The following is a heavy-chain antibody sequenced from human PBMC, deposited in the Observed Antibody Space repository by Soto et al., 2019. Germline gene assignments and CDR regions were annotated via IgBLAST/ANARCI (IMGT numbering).Heavy chain of an antibody. Sequence: SETLSLTCAVSGGSISSYYWSWIRQPPGKGLEWIGYIYYSGSTNYNPSLKSRVTISVDTSKNQFSLRLSSVTAADTAVYYCARDPRRDGYRSNWFDPWGQGTLVTVSS. V-gene: IGHV4-59*12. CDR2: IYYSGST. CDR3: ARDPRRDGYRSNWFDP. J-gene: IGHJ5*02. CDR1: GGSISSYY. D-gene: IGHD5-12*01.